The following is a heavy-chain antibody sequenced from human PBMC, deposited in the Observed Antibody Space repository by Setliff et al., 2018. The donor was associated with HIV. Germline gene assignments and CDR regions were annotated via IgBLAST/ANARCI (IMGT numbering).Heavy chain of an antibody. D-gene: IGHD3-9*01. J-gene: IGHJ6*03. CDR1: GGTFSSYA. V-gene: IGHV1-69*13. CDR3: ARDYRTTDILSSGYMDV. CDR2: TMPISGTP. Sequence: GASVKVSCKASGGTFSSYAIYWVRQAPGQGLEWMGGTMPISGTPNYAQKFQGRVTITADESTNTAYMELSSLRSEDTAVYYCARDYRTTDILSSGYMDVWGKGTTVTVSS.